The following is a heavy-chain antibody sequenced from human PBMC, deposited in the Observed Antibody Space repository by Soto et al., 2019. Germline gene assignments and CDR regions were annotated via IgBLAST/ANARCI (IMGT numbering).Heavy chain of an antibody. CDR2: IDPSSGST. CDR3: AKDWYYYGSGSNYFDH. V-gene: IGHV1-46*01. D-gene: IGHD3-10*01. J-gene: IGHJ4*02. Sequence: ASVKVSFKASGYTFTSYYMHWVRQAPGQGLEWVGRIDPSSGSTSYAQKFQGSVTITRDTSTGTVYMELTSLRSEDTAVYYCAKDWYYYGSGSNYFDHWGQGTLVTGSS. CDR1: GYTFTSYY.